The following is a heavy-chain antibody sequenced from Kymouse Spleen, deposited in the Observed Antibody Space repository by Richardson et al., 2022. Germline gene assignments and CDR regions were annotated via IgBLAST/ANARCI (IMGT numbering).Heavy chain of an antibody. CDR1: GFTFSDHY. CDR2: TRNKANSYTT. J-gene: IGHJ6*02. CDR3: ARAAAAPLLLLLRYGR. D-gene: IGHD6-13*01. Sequence: EVQLVESGGGLVQPGGSLRLSCAASGFTFSDHYMDWVRQAPGKGLEWVGRTRNKANSYTTEYAASVKGRFTISRDDSKNSLYLQMNSLKTEDTAVYYCARAAAAPLLLLLRYGRLGPRDHGHRLL. V-gene: IGHV3-72*01.